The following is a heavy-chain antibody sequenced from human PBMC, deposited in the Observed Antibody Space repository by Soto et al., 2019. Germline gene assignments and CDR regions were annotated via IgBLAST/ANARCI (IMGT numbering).Heavy chain of an antibody. CDR2: IYHSGST. J-gene: IGHJ4*02. CDR1: GGSISSSNW. CDR3: ARGRSRLVPHHRFDY. V-gene: IGHV4-4*02. Sequence: SETLSLTCAVSGGSISSSNWWSWVRQPPGKGLEWIGEIYHSGSTNYNPSLKSRVTVSIDTSKNQFSLKLSSVTAADTAVYYCARGRSRLVPHHRFDYWGQGTLVTVSS. D-gene: IGHD3-9*01.